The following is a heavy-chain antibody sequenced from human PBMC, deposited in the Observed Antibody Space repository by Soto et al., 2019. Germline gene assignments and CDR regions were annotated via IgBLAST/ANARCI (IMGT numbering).Heavy chain of an antibody. CDR2: TYYRSKWYN. D-gene: IGHD6-13*01. CDR1: GDSVSSNSAA. J-gene: IGHJ5*02. CDR3: ARDSRAPLDSRRAAAGTFDTAMSSANWFDP. V-gene: IGHV6-1*01. Sequence: PSQTLSLTCVISGDSVSSNSAAWNWIRQSPSRGLEWLGRTYYRSKWYNDYAVSVKSRITINPDTSKNQFSLQLNSVTPEDTAVYYCARDSRAPLDSRRAAAGTFDTAMSSANWFDPWGQGTLVTVSS.